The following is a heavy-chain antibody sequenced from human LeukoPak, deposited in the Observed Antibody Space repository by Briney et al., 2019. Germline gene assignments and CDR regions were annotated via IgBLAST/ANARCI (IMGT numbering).Heavy chain of an antibody. D-gene: IGHD4-17*01. CDR3: AKDRGRDYGDYGYFDL. Sequence: GGSLRLSCAASGFTFSSYGMHWVRQAPGKGLEWVAVISYGGSNKYYADSVKGRFTISRDNSKNTLYLQMNSLRAEDTAVYYCAKDRGRDYGDYGYFDLWGRGTLVTVSS. CDR1: GFTFSSYG. V-gene: IGHV3-30*18. CDR2: ISYGGSNK. J-gene: IGHJ2*01.